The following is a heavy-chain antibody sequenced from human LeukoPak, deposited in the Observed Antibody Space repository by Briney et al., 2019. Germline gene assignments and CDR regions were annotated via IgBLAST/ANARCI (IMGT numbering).Heavy chain of an antibody. CDR2: IYPGDSDT. J-gene: IGHJ3*02. D-gene: IGHD3-3*01. Sequence: GASLQISCQGSGYSFTSYWIGWVRQMPGKGLEWMGIIYPGDSDTRYSPSFQGQVTISADKSISTAYLQWSSLKASDTAMYYCARPCYDFWSGYSGDAFDIWGQGTMVTVSS. V-gene: IGHV5-51*01. CDR3: ARPCYDFWSGYSGDAFDI. CDR1: GYSFTSYW.